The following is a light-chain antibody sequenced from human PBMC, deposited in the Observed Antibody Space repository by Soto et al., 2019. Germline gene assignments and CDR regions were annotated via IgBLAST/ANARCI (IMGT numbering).Light chain of an antibody. J-gene: IGLJ1*01. CDR1: NIGNKR. Sequence: SYELTQSPSVSVAPEKTATITCGGNNIGNKRVHWYRQKPGQAPVLLISYDSDRPSGIPERFSGSNSGNTATLTISRVEAWDEADYYCQVWDIIPANYVFGSGTKLTVL. V-gene: IGLV3-21*04. CDR2: YDS. CDR3: QVWDIIPANYV.